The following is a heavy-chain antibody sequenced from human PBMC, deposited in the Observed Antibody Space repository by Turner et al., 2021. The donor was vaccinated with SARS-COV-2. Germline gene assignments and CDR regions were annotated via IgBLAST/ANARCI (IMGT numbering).Heavy chain of an antibody. CDR3: ATGVAVAGTPSKYYYYYGMDV. D-gene: IGHD6-19*01. CDR2: FDPEDGET. Sequence: QVQLVQSGAEVKKPGASVKVSCKVSGYTLTELSMHLVRQAPGKGLEWMGSFDPEDGETIYAQKFQGRVTMTEDTSTDTAYMEMSSLRSEDTAVYYCATGVAVAGTPSKYYYYYGMDVWGQGTTVTVSS. CDR1: GYTLTELS. J-gene: IGHJ6*02. V-gene: IGHV1-24*01.